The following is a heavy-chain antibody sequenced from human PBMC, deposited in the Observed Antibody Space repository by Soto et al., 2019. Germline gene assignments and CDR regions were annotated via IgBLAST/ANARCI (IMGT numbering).Heavy chain of an antibody. J-gene: IGHJ1*01. CDR3: ARGYSGYEDFQH. V-gene: IGHV4-59*01. CDR2: IYYSGST. Sequence: SETLSLTCTVSGGSISSYYWSWIRQPPGKGLEWIGYIYYSGSTNYNPSLKSRVTISVDTSKNQFSLKLSSVTAADTAVYYCARGYSGYEDFQHWGQGTLVTVSS. D-gene: IGHD5-12*01. CDR1: GGSISSYY.